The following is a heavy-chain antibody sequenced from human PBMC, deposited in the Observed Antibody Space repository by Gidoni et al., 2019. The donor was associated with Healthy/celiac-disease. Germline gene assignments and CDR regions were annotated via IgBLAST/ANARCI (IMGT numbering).Heavy chain of an antibody. CDR1: GGSISSYY. D-gene: IGHD3-10*01. CDR2: IYYSGST. Sequence: QVQLQESGPGLVKPSETLSLTCTVSGGSISSYYWSWIRQPPGKGLEWIGYIYYSGSTNYNPSLKSRVTISVDTSKNQFSLKLSSVTAADTAVYYCARYYGSADYWGQGTLVTVSS. V-gene: IGHV4-59*01. CDR3: ARYYGSADY. J-gene: IGHJ4*02.